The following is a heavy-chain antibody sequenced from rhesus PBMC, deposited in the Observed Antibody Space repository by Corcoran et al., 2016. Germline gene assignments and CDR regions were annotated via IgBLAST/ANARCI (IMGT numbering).Heavy chain of an antibody. V-gene: IGHV4-147*01. D-gene: IGHD2-2*01. J-gene: IGHJ4*01. CDR3: ARYCTSTTCYANYFDY. CDR1: VGSISSTY. CDR2: IYGGSGST. Sequence: QVQLQESGPGLVKPSETLSLTCAVSVGSISSTYWSWLRQSPGKGLEWIGYIYGGSGSTSYNPSLKSRVTISTDTSKIQVSLKLSSVTAADTAVYYCARYCTSTTCYANYFDYWGQGVLVTVSS.